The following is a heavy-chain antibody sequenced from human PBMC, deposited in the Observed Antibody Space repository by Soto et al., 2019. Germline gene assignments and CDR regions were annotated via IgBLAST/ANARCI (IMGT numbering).Heavy chain of an antibody. CDR3: ARDSHYNLDG. V-gene: IGHV3-74*01. CDR1: GFTFRDYW. CDR2: LYSGVTST. J-gene: IGHJ6*03. Sequence: GRSLRRSCTASGFTFRDYWMHCFRQAPGKGLVWVSRLYSGVTSTIYADSAKGRFTISRDHAKNTLYLQMNSLRSEDTAVYYCARDSHYNLDGWRKGTTVTVSS.